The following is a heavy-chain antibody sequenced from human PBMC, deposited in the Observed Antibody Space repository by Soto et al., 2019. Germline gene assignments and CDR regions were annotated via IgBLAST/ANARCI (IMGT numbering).Heavy chain of an antibody. V-gene: IGHV4-59*01. Sequence: SETLSLTCTVSVDSISTFYWGWIRQSPGKELEWIGYVYYTGSTNYNPSLKSRVTISVDRSKNQFPLKLTSANAADTAVYYCARGRTVRNYADDSSDYFYFFDYWGQGTQVTVSS. CDR1: VDSISTFY. J-gene: IGHJ4*02. CDR2: VYYTGST. D-gene: IGHD3-22*01. CDR3: ARGRTVRNYADDSSDYFYFFDY.